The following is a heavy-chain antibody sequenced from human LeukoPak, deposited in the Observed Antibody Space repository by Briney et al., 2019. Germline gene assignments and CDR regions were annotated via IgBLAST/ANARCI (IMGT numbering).Heavy chain of an antibody. J-gene: IGHJ4*02. Sequence: GGSLRLSCAASGFTFSSYAMSWVRQAPGKGLEWVSAISGSGGSTYYADSVKGRFTISRDNSKNTLYLQMNSLRAEDTAVYYCARGGRYGDYVSRFDYWGQGTLVTVSS. CDR3: ARGGRYGDYVSRFDY. V-gene: IGHV3-23*01. CDR2: ISGSGGST. CDR1: GFTFSSYA. D-gene: IGHD4-17*01.